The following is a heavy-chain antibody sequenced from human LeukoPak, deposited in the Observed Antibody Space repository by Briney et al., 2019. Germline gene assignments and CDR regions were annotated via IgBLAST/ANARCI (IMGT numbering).Heavy chain of an antibody. V-gene: IGHV3-53*01. D-gene: IGHD3-3*01. CDR2: IYAGDST. CDR1: GFTVSSSY. Sequence: PGGSLRLSCAASGFTVSSSYISWVRQAPGKGLEWVSVIYAGDSTYYADSVKGRFIISRDNSKNTVCLQMDSLRAEDTAVYYCARPYTHYDFWSGYTYQNYFDPWGQGTLVTVSS. CDR3: ARPYTHYDFWSGYTYQNYFDP. J-gene: IGHJ5*02.